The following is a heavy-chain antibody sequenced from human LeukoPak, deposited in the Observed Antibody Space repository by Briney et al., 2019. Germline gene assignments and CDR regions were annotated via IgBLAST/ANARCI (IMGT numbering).Heavy chain of an antibody. Sequence: GGSLRLSCAASGLAIGTYGMTWVRQRPGKGLEWVSAIRASGESFYYADFVKGRFTISRDNSKDTLFLQMNSLRAEDTALYYCAKGHHSGSGTWAFYFDLWGPGTMVTVSS. CDR3: AKGHHSGSGTWAFYFDL. D-gene: IGHD3-10*01. CDR1: GLAIGTYG. J-gene: IGHJ4*02. CDR2: IRASGESF. V-gene: IGHV3-23*01.